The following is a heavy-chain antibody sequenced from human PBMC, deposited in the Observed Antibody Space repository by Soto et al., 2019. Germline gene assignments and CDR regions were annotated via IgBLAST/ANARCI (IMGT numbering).Heavy chain of an antibody. J-gene: IGHJ4*02. CDR1: GFTFTSSA. CDR2: IVVGSGNT. D-gene: IGHD3-16*02. V-gene: IGHV1-58*02. CDR3: AASLYDYIWGSYRYGPIGSFDY. Sequence: SVKVSCKASGFTFTSSAMQWVRQARGQRLEWIGWIVVGSGNTNYAQKFQERVTITRDMSTSTAYMELSSLRSEDTAVYYCAASLYDYIWGSYRYGPIGSFDYWSQGTLVTVSS.